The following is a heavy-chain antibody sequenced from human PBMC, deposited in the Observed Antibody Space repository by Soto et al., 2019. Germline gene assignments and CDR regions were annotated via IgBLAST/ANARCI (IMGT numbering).Heavy chain of an antibody. D-gene: IGHD1-20*01. V-gene: IGHV3-74*01. CDR3: ARDDNWNDVPFFDY. CDR1: GFAFTTYW. J-gene: IGHJ4*02. CDR2: IKSDGTTT. Sequence: PGGSLRLSCEASGFAFTTYWKHWVRQAPGKGLVWVSGIKSDGTTTTYADSVRGRFTISRDNAKNSLYLQMNSLRAEDTAVYYCARDDNWNDVPFFDYWGQGTMVTVYS.